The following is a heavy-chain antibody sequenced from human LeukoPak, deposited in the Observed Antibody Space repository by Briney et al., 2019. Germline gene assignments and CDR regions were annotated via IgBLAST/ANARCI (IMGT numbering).Heavy chain of an antibody. CDR2: ISYDGTNK. CDR3: ARESRPMVRGVYAFNI. CDR1: GFTFSDYA. J-gene: IGHJ3*02. D-gene: IGHD3-10*01. Sequence: PGGSLRLSCAASGFTFSDYAMHWVRQAPGKGLEWVAVISYDGTNKYYADSVKGRFTISRDNSKNTLCLQMNSLRDEDTAVNYCARESRPMVRGVYAFNIWGQGTMVTVSS. V-gene: IGHV3-30-3*01.